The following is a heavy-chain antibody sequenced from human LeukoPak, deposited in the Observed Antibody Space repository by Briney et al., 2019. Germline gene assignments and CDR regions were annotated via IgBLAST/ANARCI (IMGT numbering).Heavy chain of an antibody. J-gene: IGHJ3*02. D-gene: IGHD3-22*01. CDR2: IYTSGST. Sequence: KPSETLSLTCTVSGGSISSYYWSWIRQPPGKGLEWIGYIYTSGSTNCNPSLKSRVTISVDTYKNQFSLKLSSVTAADTAVYYCARHVPGYYYDSSGYYMGAFDIWGQGTMVTVSS. V-gene: IGHV4-4*09. CDR3: ARHVPGYYYDSSGYYMGAFDI. CDR1: GGSISSYY.